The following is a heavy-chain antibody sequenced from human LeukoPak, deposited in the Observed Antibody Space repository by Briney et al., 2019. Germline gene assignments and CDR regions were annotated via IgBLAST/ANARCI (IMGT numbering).Heavy chain of an antibody. D-gene: IGHD6-13*01. J-gene: IGHJ4*02. Sequence: SETLSLTCTVSGGSISSYYWSWIRQPPGKGLEWIGYIYYSGSTNYNPSLKSRVTISVDTSKNQFSLKLSSLTAADTAVYYCARQSVYSSSWTFAYWGQGTLVTVSS. V-gene: IGHV4-59*08. CDR2: IYYSGST. CDR1: GGSISSYY. CDR3: ARQSVYSSSWTFAY.